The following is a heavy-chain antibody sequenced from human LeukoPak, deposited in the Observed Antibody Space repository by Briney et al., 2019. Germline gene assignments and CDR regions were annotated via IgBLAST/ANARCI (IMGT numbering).Heavy chain of an antibody. Sequence: GASVKISCKASGGTFSSYAISWVRQAPVQGLEWMGGIIPIFGTANYAQKFQGRVTITADKSTSTAYIELSSLRSEDTAVYYCAREEATTYYYDSSGPNWFDPWGQGTLVTVSS. CDR3: AREEATTYYYDSSGPNWFDP. V-gene: IGHV1-69*06. D-gene: IGHD3-22*01. CDR2: IIPIFGTA. J-gene: IGHJ5*02. CDR1: GGTFSSYA.